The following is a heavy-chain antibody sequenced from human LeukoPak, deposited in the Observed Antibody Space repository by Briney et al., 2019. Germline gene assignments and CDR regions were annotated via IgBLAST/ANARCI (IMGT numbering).Heavy chain of an antibody. D-gene: IGHD6-13*01. V-gene: IGHV4-61*01. CDR2: IYYSGNT. J-gene: IGHJ2*01. CDR3: ARIGGQRLVRNRYWYFDL. CDR1: GGSVSSGLYH. Sequence: SETLSLTCTVSGGSVSSGLYHWSWVRQPPGKGLEWIGHIYYSGNTNYNPSLKSRVTISVDTSKNQFSLKLSAVTAADTAVYYCARIGGQRLVRNRYWYFDLWGRGTQVTVSS.